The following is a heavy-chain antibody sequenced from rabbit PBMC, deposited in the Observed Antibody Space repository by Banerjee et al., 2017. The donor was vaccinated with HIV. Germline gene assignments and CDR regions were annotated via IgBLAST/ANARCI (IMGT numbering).Heavy chain of an antibody. CDR3: ARDLAGVIGWNFGL. CDR1: GFDFSSSG. Sequence: QEQLEESGGDLVQPEGSLKLSCKASGFDFSSSGVNWVRQAPGKGLEWIACINTITGDTFYATWAKGRFTISKASWTTVTLQMPSLTAADTASYFCARDLAGVIGWNFGLWGPGTLVPVS. CDR2: INTITGDT. V-gene: IGHV1S45*01. J-gene: IGHJ6*01. D-gene: IGHD4-1*01.